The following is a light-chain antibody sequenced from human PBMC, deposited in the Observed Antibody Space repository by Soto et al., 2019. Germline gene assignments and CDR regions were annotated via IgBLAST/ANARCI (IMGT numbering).Light chain of an antibody. V-gene: IGLV2-14*01. CDR3: SSYTGSSTPCV. Sequence: QSALTQPASVSGSPGQSITISCTGTSSDVGGYNYVSWYQQHPGKAPKLMIYEVSNRPSGVSNRFSGSKSGNTASLTISGLQAEDEADYYCSSYTGSSTPCVFGTGTKLTVL. CDR2: EVS. CDR1: SSDVGGYNY. J-gene: IGLJ1*01.